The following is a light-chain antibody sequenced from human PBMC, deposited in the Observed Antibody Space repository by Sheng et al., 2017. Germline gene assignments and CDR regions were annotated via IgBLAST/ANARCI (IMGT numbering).Light chain of an antibody. V-gene: IGKV1-33*01. J-gene: IGKJ3*01. CDR1: QDISDS. CDR3: HQCGYLPFT. Sequence: DIQMTQSPSSLSASVGDRVTITCQASQDISDSLNWFQQKPGKAPKLMIYDASNLETGVPSRFSGSGSATNFTFTISSLQPEDVATYFCHQCGYLPFTFGRGTRVDL. CDR2: DAS.